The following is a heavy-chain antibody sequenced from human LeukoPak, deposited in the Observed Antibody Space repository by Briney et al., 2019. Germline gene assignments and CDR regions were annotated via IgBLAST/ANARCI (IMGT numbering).Heavy chain of an antibody. CDR2: IYYSGST. Sequence: SETLSLTCTVSGGSISSYYWSWIRQPPGKGLEWIGYIYYSGSTNYNPSLKSRVTISVDTSKNQFSLKLSSVTAADTAVYYCARDRAGRSWLRLAFCGGDCYYDAFDIWGQGTMVTVSS. CDR3: ARDRAGRSWLRLAFCGGDCYYDAFDI. V-gene: IGHV4-59*01. J-gene: IGHJ3*02. D-gene: IGHD2-21*02. CDR1: GGSISSYY.